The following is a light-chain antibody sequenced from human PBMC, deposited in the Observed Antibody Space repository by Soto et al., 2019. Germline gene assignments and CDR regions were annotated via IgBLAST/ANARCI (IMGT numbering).Light chain of an antibody. CDR3: QQYGSSPT. CDR1: QSIARSD. J-gene: IGKJ4*01. V-gene: IGKV3-20*01. Sequence: EIVLTQSPGTVSLSPGESATLSCRASQSIARSDFAWYQHRPGQSPRLLIDATSSGAAGLPDWFTGGGGGTVFPPTISIQAHEDSAVYCCQQYGSSPTFGGGTKVEIK. CDR2: ATS.